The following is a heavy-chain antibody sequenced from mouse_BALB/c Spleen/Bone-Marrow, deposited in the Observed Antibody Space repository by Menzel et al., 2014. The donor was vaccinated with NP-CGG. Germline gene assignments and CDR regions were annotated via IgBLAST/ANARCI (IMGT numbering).Heavy chain of an antibody. CDR3: ARGAPFDY. CDR1: GYTFTSYW. V-gene: IGHV1-87*01. CDR2: IYPGNGDT. Sequence: VQLQQSGAELARPGASVKLSCKASGYTFTSYWMQWVKQRPGQGLEWIGAIYPGNGDTTYTQKFKGKATLTADKSSSTAYMQLSSLASEDSAVYYCARGAPFDYWGQDTTLTVSS. J-gene: IGHJ2*01.